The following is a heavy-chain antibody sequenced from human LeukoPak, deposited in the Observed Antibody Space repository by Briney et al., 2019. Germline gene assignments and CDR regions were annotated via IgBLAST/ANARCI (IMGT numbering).Heavy chain of an antibody. CDR2: IRSKANSYAT. J-gene: IGHJ3*01. Sequence: GGSLKLSCAASGFSFSGSAMHWVRQASGKGLEWVGRIRSKANSYATVYAASVKDRFTISRDDSKNTVYLQMNSLKTEDTAVYYCTGPGTGATANAFDVWGQGTMVTVSS. CDR1: GFSFSGSA. D-gene: IGHD1-1*01. CDR3: TGPGTGATANAFDV. V-gene: IGHV3-73*01.